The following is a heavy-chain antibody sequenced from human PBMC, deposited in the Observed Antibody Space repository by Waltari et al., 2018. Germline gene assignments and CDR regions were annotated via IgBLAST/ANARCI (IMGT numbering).Heavy chain of an antibody. J-gene: IGHJ4*02. D-gene: IGHD4-17*01. CDR2: INHSGHT. V-gene: IGHV4-34*01. Sequence: QVQLQQWCAGLLKPSETLSLTCAVYGGSFSGYSCSWIRQPPGKGLEWIGEINHSGHTNYNPSLKSRVTISLDTSKKQISLDLSSVTAADTAVYYCARHRGLYSDYYFDYWGQGTLVTVSS. CDR3: ARHRGLYSDYYFDY. CDR1: GGSFSGYS.